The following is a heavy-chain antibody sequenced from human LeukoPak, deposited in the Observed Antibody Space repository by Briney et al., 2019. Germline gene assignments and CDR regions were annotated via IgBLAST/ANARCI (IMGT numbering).Heavy chain of an antibody. V-gene: IGHV4-31*03. Sequence: SQTMSLTCTVSGGSISSGGYYWSWIRRHPGKGLEWIGYIYYSGSTYYNPSLKSRVTISVDTSKNQFSLKLSSVTAADTAVYYCGRALGSGSYIDFWGQGTLVTVSS. CDR3: GRALGSGSYIDF. J-gene: IGHJ4*02. CDR2: IYYSGST. CDR1: GGSISSGGYY. D-gene: IGHD1-26*01.